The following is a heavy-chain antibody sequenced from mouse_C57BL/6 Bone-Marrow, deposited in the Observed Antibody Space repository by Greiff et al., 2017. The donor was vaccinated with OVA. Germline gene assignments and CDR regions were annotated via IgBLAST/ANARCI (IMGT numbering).Heavy chain of an antibody. CDR2: INPYNGGT. CDR3: ARQKFYDYDDSAWFAY. D-gene: IGHD2-4*01. V-gene: IGHV1-19*01. J-gene: IGHJ3*01. Sequence: EVQLQQSGPVLVKPGASVKMSCKASGYTFTDYYMNWVKQSHGKSLEWIGVINPYNGGTSYNQKFKGKATLTVDKSSSTAYMELNSLTSEDSAVYYCARQKFYDYDDSAWFAYWGQGTLVTVSA. CDR1: GYTFTDYY.